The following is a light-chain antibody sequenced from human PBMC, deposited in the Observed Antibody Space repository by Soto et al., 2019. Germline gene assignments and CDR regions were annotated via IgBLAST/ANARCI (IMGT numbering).Light chain of an antibody. J-gene: IGLJ3*02. CDR1: SSNIGRTH. CDR3: AAWDDSLSGPV. V-gene: IGLV1-47*02. CDR2: NNN. Sequence: QLVLTQPPSVSGTPGQRVTISCSGSSSNIGRTHVYWYQQLPGTAPKVLIYNNNQRPSGVPDRFSGSKSGTSASLAISGLRSEDEADYHCAAWDDSLSGPVFGGGTKLTVL.